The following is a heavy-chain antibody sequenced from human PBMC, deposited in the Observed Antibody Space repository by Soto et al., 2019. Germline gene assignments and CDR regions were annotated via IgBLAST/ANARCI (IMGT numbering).Heavy chain of an antibody. CDR3: ARYRSPPGAYFDL. V-gene: IGHV4-39*01. CDR2: IYYSGST. D-gene: IGHD1-26*01. J-gene: IGHJ2*01. Sequence: QLQLQESGPGLVKPSETLSLTCTVSGGSISSSSYYWGWIRQPPGKGLEWIGSIYYSGSTYYNPSLKSRVTISVDTSKNQFSLKLSSVTAADTAVYYCARYRSPPGAYFDLWGRGTLVTVSS. CDR1: GGSISSSSYY.